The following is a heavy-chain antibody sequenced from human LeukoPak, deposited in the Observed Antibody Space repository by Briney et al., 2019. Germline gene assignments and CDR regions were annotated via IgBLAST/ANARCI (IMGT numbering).Heavy chain of an antibody. V-gene: IGHV4-34*01. Sequence: SETLSLTCAVYGGSFSGYYWSWIRQPPGKGLEWIGEINHSGSTNYNPSLKSRVTISVDTSKNQFSLKLSSVTAADTAVYYCARLPQQLDAFDIWGQGTMGTVSS. J-gene: IGHJ3*02. CDR1: GGSFSGYY. D-gene: IGHD6-13*01. CDR2: INHSGST. CDR3: ARLPQQLDAFDI.